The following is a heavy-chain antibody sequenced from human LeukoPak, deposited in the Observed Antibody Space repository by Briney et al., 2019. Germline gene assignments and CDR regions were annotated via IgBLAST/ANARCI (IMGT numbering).Heavy chain of an antibody. CDR3: AKDNPIAVAGTVDY. V-gene: IGHV3-30*02. J-gene: IGHJ4*02. Sequence: GGSLRLSCAASGFTFSSYVMHWVRQAPGKGLEWVAFIRYDGSNKYYADSVKGRFTISRDNSKNTLYLQMNSLRAEDTAVYYCAKDNPIAVAGTVDYWGQRTLVTVSS. CDR1: GFTFSSYV. D-gene: IGHD6-19*01. CDR2: IRYDGSNK.